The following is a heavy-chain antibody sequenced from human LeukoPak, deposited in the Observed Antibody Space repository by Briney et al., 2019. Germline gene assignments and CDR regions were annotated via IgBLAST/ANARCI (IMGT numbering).Heavy chain of an antibody. V-gene: IGHV3-23*01. CDR1: GFTFSSYA. J-gene: IGHJ4*02. CDR2: ISNSGGRT. D-gene: IGHD3-22*01. Sequence: GGSLRLSCAASGFTFSSYAMSWVRQAPGKGLEWVSSISNSGGRTFYTDSVKGRFTISRDNSKITLYLQMNSLRAEDTAVYYCAKRDSSGYQYYFDYWGQGTLVTVSS. CDR3: AKRDSSGYQYYFDY.